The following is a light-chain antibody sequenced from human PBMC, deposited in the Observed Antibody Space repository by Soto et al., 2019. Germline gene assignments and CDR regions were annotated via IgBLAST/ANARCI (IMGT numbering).Light chain of an antibody. Sequence: DIVMTQSPDSLAVSLGERATINCKSSQSVLYRSDNKSYLVWYQQKPGQPPKLLISWASTRESGVPDRFSGSGSGTDFTLTISSLQAEDVAVYYCQQYYATPYTFGQGTKLEVK. CDR3: QQYYATPYT. V-gene: IGKV4-1*01. CDR1: QSVLYRSDNKSY. CDR2: WAS. J-gene: IGKJ2*01.